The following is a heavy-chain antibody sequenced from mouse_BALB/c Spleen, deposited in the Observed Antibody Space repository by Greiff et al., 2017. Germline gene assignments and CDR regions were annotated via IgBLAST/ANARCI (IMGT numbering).Heavy chain of an antibody. V-gene: IGHV1-87*01. CDR3: ASYGNYGY. CDR2: IYPGDGDT. J-gene: IGHJ2*01. D-gene: IGHD2-1*01. Sequence: VKLMESGAELARPGASVKLSCKASGYTFTSYWMQWVKQRPGQGLEWIGAIYPGDGDTRYTQKFKGKATLTADKSSSTAYMQLSSLASEDSAVYYCASYGNYGYWGQGTTLTVSS. CDR1: GYTFTSYW.